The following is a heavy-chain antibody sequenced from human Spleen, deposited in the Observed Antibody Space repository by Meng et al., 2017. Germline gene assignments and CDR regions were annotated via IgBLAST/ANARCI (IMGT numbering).Heavy chain of an antibody. CDR3: ASAAKVRGVDY. CDR2: ISSAGHVT. D-gene: IGHD2-2*01. Sequence: GESLKISCAASGFTFSDYYMSWIRQAPGKGLEWVSSISSAGHVTFDADTLKGRFSISRDNSKNTLYLQMNSLRAEDTAVYYCASAAKVRGVDYWGQGTLVTVSS. V-gene: IGHV3-11*04. CDR1: GFTFSDYY. J-gene: IGHJ4*02.